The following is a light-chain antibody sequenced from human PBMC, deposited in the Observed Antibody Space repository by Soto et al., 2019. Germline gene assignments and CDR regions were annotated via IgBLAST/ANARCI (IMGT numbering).Light chain of an antibody. CDR2: DVS. CDR3: SSYTRSSTPSVV. CDR1: SSDVGGYNY. J-gene: IGLJ2*01. V-gene: IGLV2-14*01. Sequence: QSALTQPASVSGSPGQSITISCTGTSSDVGGYNYVSWYQQHPGKAPKLMIYDVSNRPSGVSNRFSGSKSGNTASLTISGLQAEDEADYYCSSYTRSSTPSVVCGGGTKLTVL.